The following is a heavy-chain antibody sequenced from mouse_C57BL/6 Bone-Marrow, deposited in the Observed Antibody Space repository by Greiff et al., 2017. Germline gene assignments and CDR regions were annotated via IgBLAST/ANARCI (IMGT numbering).Heavy chain of an antibody. CDR2: ISSGSSTI. Sequence: EVKVVESGGGLVKPGGSLKLSCAASGFTFSDYGMHWVRQAPEKGLEWVAYISSGSSTIYYADTVKGRFTIARDNAKNTLFQQMTSLRSEDTAVYYCARFSSVGYFDYWGQGTTLTVSS. V-gene: IGHV5-17*01. J-gene: IGHJ2*01. D-gene: IGHD1-1*01. CDR3: ARFSSVGYFDY. CDR1: GFTFSDYG.